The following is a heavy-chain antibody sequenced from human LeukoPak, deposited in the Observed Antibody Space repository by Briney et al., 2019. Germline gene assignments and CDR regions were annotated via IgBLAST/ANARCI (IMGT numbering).Heavy chain of an antibody. CDR2: INHSGTT. Sequence: SETLSLTCAVYGGSFSGHYWSWIRQPPGKGLEWIGEINHSGTTYYNSSLKSRVTISVDTSKNQFSLNLRSVTAADTAVYYCAREGSAVTNFDYWGQGTLVTVSS. D-gene: IGHD3-10*01. CDR1: GGSFSGHY. V-gene: IGHV4-34*01. CDR3: AREGSAVTNFDY. J-gene: IGHJ4*02.